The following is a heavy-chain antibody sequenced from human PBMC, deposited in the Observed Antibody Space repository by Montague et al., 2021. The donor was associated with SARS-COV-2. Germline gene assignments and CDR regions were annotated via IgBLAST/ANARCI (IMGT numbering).Heavy chain of an antibody. Sequence: SLRLSCAASGFTFSSYDMHWVRQATGKGLEWVSAIGTAGDTYYPCSVKXRFTISRENAKNSLYLQMNSLRAGDTAVYYCARGDIVATQGAYYYYGMDVWGQGTTVTVSS. J-gene: IGHJ6*02. CDR1: GFTFSSYD. CDR3: ARGDIVATQGAYYYYGMDV. CDR2: IGTAGDT. V-gene: IGHV3-13*01. D-gene: IGHD5-12*01.